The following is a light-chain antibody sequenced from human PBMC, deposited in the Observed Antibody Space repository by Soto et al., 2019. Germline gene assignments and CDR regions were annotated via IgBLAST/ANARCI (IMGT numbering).Light chain of an antibody. Sequence: EFVLTQSPGTLSLSPGERATLSCRASQSLANSFIAWYQQKPGQAPRLLIYDTSSRASGIPDRFSGSGSGTDFTLTISRLETEDFAVYYCQQRSNWPPITFGQGTRLEIK. CDR3: QQRSNWPPIT. CDR1: QSLANSF. CDR2: DTS. J-gene: IGKJ5*01. V-gene: IGKV3D-20*02.